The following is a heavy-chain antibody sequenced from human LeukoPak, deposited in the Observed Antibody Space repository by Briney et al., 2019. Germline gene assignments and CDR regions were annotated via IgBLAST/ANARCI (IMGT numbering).Heavy chain of an antibody. D-gene: IGHD1-26*01. CDR1: GFTVSSNY. CDR2: IYSGGST. V-gene: IGHV3-53*01. Sequence: PGGSLRLSCAASGFTVSSNYMTWVRQIPGKGLEWVSIIYSGGSTSYADSVKGRFTISRDNSKNTLYLQMNSLRAEDTAVYYCARDVVGATYFDWGQGTLVTVSS. J-gene: IGHJ4*02. CDR3: ARDVVGATYFD.